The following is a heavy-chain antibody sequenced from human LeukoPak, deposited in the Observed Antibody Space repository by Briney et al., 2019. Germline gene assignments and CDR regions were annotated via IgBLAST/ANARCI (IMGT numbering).Heavy chain of an antibody. CDR1: GGSFSGYY. CDR2: INHSGST. Sequence: PPETLSLTCAVYGGSFSGYYWSWIRQPPGKGLEWIGEINHSGSTNYNPSLKSRVTISVDTSKNQFSLKLSSVTAADTAVYYCARGPSRWLQLDAFDIWGQGTMVTVSS. J-gene: IGHJ3*02. V-gene: IGHV4-34*01. CDR3: ARGPSRWLQLDAFDI. D-gene: IGHD5-24*01.